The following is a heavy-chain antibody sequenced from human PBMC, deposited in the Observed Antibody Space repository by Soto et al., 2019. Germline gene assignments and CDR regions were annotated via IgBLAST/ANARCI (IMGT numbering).Heavy chain of an antibody. CDR2: INPILSMS. V-gene: IGHV1-69*02. CDR1: GDAFSFYT. J-gene: IGHJ4*02. D-gene: IGHD3-10*01. Sequence: VASLKVSCKASGDAFSFYTINWVRQAPGLRLEWMGRINPILSMSNYAQKFQGRVTITADKSTSTAYMDLSSLRSEDTAMYYCATSYGSGYRAFDYWGQGALVTVSS. CDR3: ATSYGSGYRAFDY.